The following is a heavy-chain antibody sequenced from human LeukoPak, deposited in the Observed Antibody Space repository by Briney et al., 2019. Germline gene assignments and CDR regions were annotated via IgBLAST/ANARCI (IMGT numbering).Heavy chain of an antibody. CDR1: GFTFSGYA. CDR3: AKDLRGWIQTYFDH. Sequence: TGGSLRLSCTASGFTFSGYAMSWVRQAPGKGLEWVSAISNSGDRTYYTDSVKGRFTISRDNLKNTLYLQMNSLRAEDTAVYYCAKDLRGWIQTYFDHWGQGTLVTASS. CDR2: ISNSGDRT. V-gene: IGHV3-23*01. D-gene: IGHD5-18*01. J-gene: IGHJ4*02.